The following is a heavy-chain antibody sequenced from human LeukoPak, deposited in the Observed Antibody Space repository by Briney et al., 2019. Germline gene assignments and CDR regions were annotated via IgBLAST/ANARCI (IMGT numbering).Heavy chain of an antibody. D-gene: IGHD2-2*01. J-gene: IGHJ6*03. V-gene: IGHV4-34*01. CDR2: INHSGST. Sequence: TSETLSLTCAVYGGSFSGYYWSWIRQPPGKGLEWIGEINHSGSTNYNPSLKSRVTISVDTSKNQFSLKLSSVTAADTAVYYCARGQHPYYYYYMDVWSKGTTVTVSS. CDR3: ARGQHPYYYYYMDV. CDR1: GGSFSGYY.